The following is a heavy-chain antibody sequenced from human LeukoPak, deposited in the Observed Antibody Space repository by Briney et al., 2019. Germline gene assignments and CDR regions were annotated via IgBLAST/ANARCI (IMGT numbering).Heavy chain of an antibody. CDR1: GGSISSSSYY. D-gene: IGHD3-16*01. CDR3: ARAGGGWFDP. Sequence: SETLSLTCTVSGGSISSSSYYWGWIRQPPGKGLEWIGSIYYSGSTYYNPSLKSRVTISVDTSKSQFSLKLSSVTAADTAVYYCARAGGGWFDPWGQGTLVTVSS. V-gene: IGHV4-39*07. CDR2: IYYSGST. J-gene: IGHJ5*02.